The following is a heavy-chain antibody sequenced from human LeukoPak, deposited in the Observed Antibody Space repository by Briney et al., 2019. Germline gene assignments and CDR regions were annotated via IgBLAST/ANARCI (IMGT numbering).Heavy chain of an antibody. Sequence: GGSLRLSCAASGFTFRSYAMSWVRQAPGKGLEWVSDIRGSGGNTYYADSVKGRFTISRDNSKNTLYLQMNSLRAEDTAVYYCAKVPYDSSGCYYFDYWGQGTLVTVSS. D-gene: IGHD3-22*01. CDR3: AKVPYDSSGCYYFDY. J-gene: IGHJ4*02. V-gene: IGHV3-23*01. CDR2: IRGSGGNT. CDR1: GFTFRSYA.